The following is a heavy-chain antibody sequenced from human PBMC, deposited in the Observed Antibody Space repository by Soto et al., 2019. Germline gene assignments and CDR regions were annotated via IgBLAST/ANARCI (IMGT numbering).Heavy chain of an antibody. J-gene: IGHJ5*02. CDR1: GGSFSGYY. CDR2: INHSVST. Sequence: QVQLQQWGAGLLKPSETLSLTCAVYGGSFSGYYWCWIRQPPGKGLEWIGEINHSVSTNYTPSLKSRVYISVYTSNNQFSLKLSSVNAAYMDVYYCARGVGVVSSAFYPWCEGTLVTVSS. CDR3: ARGVGVVSSAFYP. V-gene: IGHV4-34*01. D-gene: IGHD3-3*01.